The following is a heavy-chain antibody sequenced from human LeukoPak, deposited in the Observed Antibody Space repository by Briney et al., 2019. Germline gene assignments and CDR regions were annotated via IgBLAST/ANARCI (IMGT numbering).Heavy chain of an antibody. CDR2: INPDSGGT. CDR1: RYTFTVYF. V-gene: IGHV1-2*02. CDR3: APSGTYRSTDYYFDY. Sequence: GASVKVSCKASRYTFTVYFVHSVPQTPGQGLEWMRWINPDSGGTNYAQKFQGRVTMTRDTSISTAYMELSRLRSDDTAVYYCAPSGTYRSTDYYFDYWGQGTLVTVSS. D-gene: IGHD1-26*01. J-gene: IGHJ4*02.